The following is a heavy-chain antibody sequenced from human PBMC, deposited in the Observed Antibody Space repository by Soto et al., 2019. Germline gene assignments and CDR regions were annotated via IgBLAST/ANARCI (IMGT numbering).Heavy chain of an antibody. J-gene: IGHJ6*02. CDR1: GGSISSGGYY. CDR3: ARDKNDCINGVCYPHYYYYGMDV. D-gene: IGHD2-8*01. Sequence: SETLSLTCTVSGGSISSGGYYWSWIRQHPGKGLEWIGYIYYSGSTYYNPSLKSRVTISVDTSKNQFSLKLSSVTAADTAVYYCARDKNDCINGVCYPHYYYYGMDVWGQGTTVTVSS. CDR2: IYYSGST. V-gene: IGHV4-31*03.